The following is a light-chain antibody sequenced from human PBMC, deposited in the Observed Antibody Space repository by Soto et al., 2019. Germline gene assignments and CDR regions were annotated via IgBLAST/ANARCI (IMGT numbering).Light chain of an antibody. CDR3: AVWDDNLNGPL. J-gene: IGLJ3*02. V-gene: IGLV1-44*01. CDR2: SNN. CDR1: RSNNGVNA. Sequence: QSVLTQPPSASGAPGQRVSISCSGTRSNNGVNAVSWYQQFPGTAPKLLIFSNNQRPSGVPDRFSDSKSGTSASLAISGLQSEDEADYYCAVWDDNLNGPLFGGGTKLTVL.